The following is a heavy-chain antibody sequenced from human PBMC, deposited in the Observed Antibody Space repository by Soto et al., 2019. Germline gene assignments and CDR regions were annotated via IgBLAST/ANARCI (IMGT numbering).Heavy chain of an antibody. V-gene: IGHV3-74*01. CDR3: VRAGLVVAAATRADY. CDR1: GFTFITYC. Sequence: EVQLVESGGGFVQPGESLRLSCAASGFTFITYCMHCVRQTPGKGLVWVSLINSDGSRISSAGSVKGRFTICRANAKNTLYLQVNSLRAEDTAVYYCVRAGLVVAAATRADYCGQGALVNVSS. J-gene: IGHJ4*02. D-gene: IGHD2-15*01. CDR2: INSDGSRI.